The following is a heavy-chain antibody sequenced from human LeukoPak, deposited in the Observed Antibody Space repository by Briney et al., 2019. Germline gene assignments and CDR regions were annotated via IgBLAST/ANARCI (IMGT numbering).Heavy chain of an antibody. J-gene: IGHJ4*02. CDR3: ARSGRGYSYGYFDY. D-gene: IGHD5-18*01. V-gene: IGHV3-30*14. CDR2: ISYDGSNK. Sequence: PGGSLRLSCAASGFTFSSYAMHWVRQAPGKGLEWVAVISYDGSNKYYADSVKGRFTISRDNSKNTLYLQMNSLRAEDTAVYYCARSGRGYSYGYFDYWGQGTLVTVSS. CDR1: GFTFSSYA.